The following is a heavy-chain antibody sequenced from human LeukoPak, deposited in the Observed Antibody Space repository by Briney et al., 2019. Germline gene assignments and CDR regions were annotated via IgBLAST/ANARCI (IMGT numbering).Heavy chain of an antibody. CDR1: GGSFSGYY. J-gene: IGHJ4*02. D-gene: IGHD1-26*01. Sequence: SETLSLTCAVYGGSFSGYYWSWIRQPPGKGLEWIGEINHSGSTNYNPSFKSRVTISVDTSKNQFSLKLSSVTAADTAVYYCARGRRVVGATFFDYWGQGTLVTVSS. CDR2: INHSGST. V-gene: IGHV4-34*01. CDR3: ARGRRVVGATFFDY.